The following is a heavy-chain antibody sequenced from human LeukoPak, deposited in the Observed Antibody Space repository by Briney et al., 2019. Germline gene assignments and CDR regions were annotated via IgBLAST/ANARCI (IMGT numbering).Heavy chain of an antibody. CDR3: ARGQQYYDFWSGHNWFDP. CDR1: GGSFSGYY. D-gene: IGHD3-3*01. Sequence: PLETLSLTCAVYGGSFSGYYWSWIRQPPGKGLEWIGEINHSGSTNYNPSLKSRVTISVDTSKNQFSLKLSSVTAADTAVYYCARGQQYYDFWSGHNWFDPWGQGTLVTVSS. J-gene: IGHJ5*02. CDR2: INHSGST. V-gene: IGHV4-34*01.